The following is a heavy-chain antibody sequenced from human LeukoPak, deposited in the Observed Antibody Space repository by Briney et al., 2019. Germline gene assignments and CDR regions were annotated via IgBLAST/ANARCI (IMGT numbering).Heavy chain of an antibody. D-gene: IGHD6-13*01. CDR2: IKQDGSEK. CDR1: GFTFSSYW. CDR3: ARVYGSSWFNYYYYMDV. V-gene: IGHV3-7*01. J-gene: IGHJ6*03. Sequence: GGSLRLSCAASGFTFSSYWMSWVRQAPGKGLEWVANIKQDGSEKYYVDSVKGRFTISRDNAKNSLYLQMNSLRAEDTAVYYCARVYGSSWFNYYYYMDVWGKGTTVTVSS.